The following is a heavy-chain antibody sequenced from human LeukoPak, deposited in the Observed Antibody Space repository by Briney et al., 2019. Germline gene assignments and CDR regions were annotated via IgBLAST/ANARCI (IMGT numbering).Heavy chain of an antibody. CDR1: GGSFSGYY. D-gene: IGHD3-16*01. Sequence: SETLSLTCAIYGGSFSGYYWSWIRQPPGKGLEWIGYIYYSGSTNYNPSLKSRVTISVDTSKNQFSLKLSSVTAADTAVYYCARVRVWVGHIDYYYYGMDVWGQGTTVTVSS. CDR3: ARVRVWVGHIDYYYYGMDV. V-gene: IGHV4-59*01. J-gene: IGHJ6*02. CDR2: IYYSGST.